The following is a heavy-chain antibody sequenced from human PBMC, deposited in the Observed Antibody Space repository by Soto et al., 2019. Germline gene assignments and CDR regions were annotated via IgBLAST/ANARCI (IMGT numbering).Heavy chain of an antibody. Sequence: VKVSCKASGYTFTNYGISWVRQAPGQGLEWMGWISAYNGNTNYAQRLQGRVTMTTDTSTSTAYMELRSLRSDDTAVYYCARAKSCSAGSCYDLDYWGQGTLVTV. CDR3: ARAKSCSAGSCYDLDY. CDR1: GYTFTNYG. D-gene: IGHD2-15*01. CDR2: ISAYNGNT. J-gene: IGHJ4*02. V-gene: IGHV1-18*01.